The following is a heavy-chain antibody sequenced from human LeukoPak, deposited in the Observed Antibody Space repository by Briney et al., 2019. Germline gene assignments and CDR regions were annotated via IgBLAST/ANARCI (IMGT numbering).Heavy chain of an antibody. J-gene: IGHJ4*02. CDR1: GFTFSSYA. CDR2: ISDSGGST. D-gene: IGHD6-19*01. CDR3: ARRSGIAVAGAFDY. V-gene: IGHV3-23*01. Sequence: GGSLRLSCAASGFTFSSYAMSWVRQDPGKGLEWISAISDSGGSTYYADSVKGRFTISRDNSKNTLFLQMNSLRAEDTAVYYCARRSGIAVAGAFDYWGQGTLVTVSS.